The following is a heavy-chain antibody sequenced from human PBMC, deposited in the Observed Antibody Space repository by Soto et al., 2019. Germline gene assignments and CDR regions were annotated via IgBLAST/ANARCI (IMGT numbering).Heavy chain of an antibody. D-gene: IGHD5-18*01. CDR2: ISHDGSNK. CDR1: GFNFSSYG. V-gene: IGHV3-30*03. CDR3: ARDGNTARELDY. Sequence: GVPLRLSCAASGFNFSSYGMHWVRQDQGKGLEWVAVISHDGSNKYYADSVKGRFTISRDNAKNSLYLQMNSLRAEDTAVYYCARDGNTARELDYWGQGTLVTVSS. J-gene: IGHJ4*02.